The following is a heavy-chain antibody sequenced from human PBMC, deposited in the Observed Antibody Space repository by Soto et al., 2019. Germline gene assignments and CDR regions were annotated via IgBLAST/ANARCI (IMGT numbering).Heavy chain of an antibody. CDR1: GASISGSYYY. CDR3: ATSQKGYNWNYFDH. J-gene: IGHJ4*02. CDR2: VFYTGFT. Sequence: SETLSLTCAVSGASISGSYYYWAWLRQSPGKGPEWIGSVFYTGFTSYNPSLESRVSVSVDTSKSRFSLKLSAVTAADTAVYYCATSQKGYNWNYFDHWGQGALVTVSS. D-gene: IGHD1-20*01. V-gene: IGHV4-39*01.